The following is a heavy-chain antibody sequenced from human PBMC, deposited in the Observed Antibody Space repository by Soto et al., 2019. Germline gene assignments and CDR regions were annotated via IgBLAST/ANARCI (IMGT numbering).Heavy chain of an antibody. V-gene: IGHV3-21*01. CDR3: AREGYNWNYKGDY. CDR1: GFTFSSYS. Sequence: EVQLVESGGGLVKPGGSLRLSCPASGFTFSSYSMNWVRQAPGKGLEWVSSISSSSSYIYYADSVKGRFTISRDNAKNSLYLQMNSLRAEDTAVYYCAREGYNWNYKGDYWGQGTLVTVSS. CDR2: ISSSSSYI. J-gene: IGHJ4*02. D-gene: IGHD1-7*01.